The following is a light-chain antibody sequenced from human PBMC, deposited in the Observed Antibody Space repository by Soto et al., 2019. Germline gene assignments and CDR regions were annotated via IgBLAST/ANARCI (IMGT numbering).Light chain of an antibody. V-gene: IGLV1-40*01. CDR3: QSYDSSLSGVV. Sequence: QSVLTQPPSVSVAPGQRVTISCTGSSSNIGAGYDVHWYQQLPGTAPKLLIYGNSNRPSGVPDRFSGYKSGTSASLAITGLQAEDEADYYCQSYDSSLSGVVFGGGTKLTVL. J-gene: IGLJ2*01. CDR1: SSNIGAGYD. CDR2: GNS.